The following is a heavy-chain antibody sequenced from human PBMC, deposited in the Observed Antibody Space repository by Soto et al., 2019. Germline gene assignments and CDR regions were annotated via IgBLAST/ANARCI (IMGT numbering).Heavy chain of an antibody. CDR3: TTELGSCWSGHYFAF. V-gene: IGHV3-15*07. CDR2: IRSKTDGETT. J-gene: IGHJ4*02. CDR1: GFTFSNAW. Sequence: GGSLRLSCAASGFTFSNAWMTWVRQAPGKGLEWVGRIRSKTDGETTDYAAPVKGRFTISRDDSKNTLYLQMTSLQTEDTAVYFCTTELGSCWSGHYFAFWGQGTLVIVSS. D-gene: IGHD6-19*01.